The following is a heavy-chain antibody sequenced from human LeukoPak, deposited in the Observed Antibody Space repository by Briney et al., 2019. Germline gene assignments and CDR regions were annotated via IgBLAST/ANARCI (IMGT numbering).Heavy chain of an antibody. CDR1: GFTFSSYA. V-gene: IGHV3-23*01. CDR2: ISGSGGST. CDR3: AKMGNYCSSTSCYASHDAFDI. J-gene: IGHJ3*02. Sequence: GGSLRLSCAASGFTFSSYAMGWVRQAPGRGLEWVSAISGSGGSTYYADSVKGRFTISRDNSKNTLYLQMNSLRAEDTAVYYCAKMGNYCSSTSCYASHDAFDIWGQGTMVTVSS. D-gene: IGHD2-2*01.